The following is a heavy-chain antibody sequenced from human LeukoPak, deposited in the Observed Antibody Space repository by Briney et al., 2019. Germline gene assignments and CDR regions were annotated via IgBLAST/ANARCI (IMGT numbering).Heavy chain of an antibody. CDR1: GFTFSSYG. J-gene: IGHJ4*02. CDR2: IRYDGSNK. Sequence: GGSLRLSCAASGFTFSSYGMHWVRQAPGKGLEWVAFIRYDGSNKYYADSVKGRFTISRDNSKNTLYLQMNSLRAEDTAVYYCARGAACGGDCYSFDYWGQGTLVTVSS. V-gene: IGHV3-30*02. CDR3: ARGAACGGDCYSFDY. D-gene: IGHD2-21*02.